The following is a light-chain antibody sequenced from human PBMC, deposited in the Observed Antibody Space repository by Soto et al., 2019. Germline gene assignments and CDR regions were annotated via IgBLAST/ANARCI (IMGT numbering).Light chain of an antibody. CDR3: QQYGSSYT. V-gene: IGKV3-20*01. Sequence: EIVLTQSPGTLSLSPGERATLSCRASQSVTSSYLAWYQQKPGQAPRLLIYVASNRATGIPDRFSGSGSGTDFTLTISRLEPEDFAVYYCQQYGSSYTFGQGTKLEIK. CDR2: VAS. CDR1: QSVTSSY. J-gene: IGKJ2*01.